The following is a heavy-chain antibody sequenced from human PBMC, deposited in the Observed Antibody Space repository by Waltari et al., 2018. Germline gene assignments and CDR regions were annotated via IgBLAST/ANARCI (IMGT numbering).Heavy chain of an antibody. J-gene: IGHJ5*02. CDR1: GGSISRSSYY. D-gene: IGHD5-12*01. CDR2: IYYSGRI. Sequence: QLQLQESGPGLVKPSETLSLTCTVSGGSISRSSYYWGWIRQSPGKGLEWIGSIYYSGRIDYNPTLKSRVTISGDTSKNQFSLELTSVTAADMAVYYCARHWKKSGYRFDPWGQGTLVTVSS. CDR3: ARHWKKSGYRFDP. V-gene: IGHV4-39*01.